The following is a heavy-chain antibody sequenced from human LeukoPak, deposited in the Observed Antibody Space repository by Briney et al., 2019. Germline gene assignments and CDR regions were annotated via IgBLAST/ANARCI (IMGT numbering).Heavy chain of an antibody. D-gene: IGHD6-19*01. V-gene: IGHV4-59*01. CDR1: GGSISSYY. J-gene: IGHJ6*03. CDR2: IYYSGST. CDR3: ARGRSGIAVAGTVGYYYYMDV. Sequence: SETLSLTCTVSGGSISSYYWSWIRQPPGKGLEWIGYIYYSGSTNYNPSLKSRVTISVDTSKNQFSLKLSSVTAADTAVYYCARGRSGIAVAGTVGYYYYMDVWGKGTTVTVSS.